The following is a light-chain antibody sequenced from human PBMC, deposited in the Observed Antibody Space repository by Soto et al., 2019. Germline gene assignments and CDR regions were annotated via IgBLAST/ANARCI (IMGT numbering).Light chain of an antibody. CDR2: GAS. V-gene: IGKV3-15*01. CDR1: QSISSS. Sequence: RVLTQAPATLSVSPGERATLSCRASQSISSSLAWYQQRPDQSPRLLIYGASTRATGIPARFSGSASGTEFTLTISSLQSEDFAVYYCQQYNNWPLTFGGGTKVDIK. CDR3: QQYNNWPLT. J-gene: IGKJ4*01.